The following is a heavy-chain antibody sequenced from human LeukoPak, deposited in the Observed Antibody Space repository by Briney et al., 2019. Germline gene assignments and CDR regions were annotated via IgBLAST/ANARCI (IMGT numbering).Heavy chain of an antibody. V-gene: IGHV3-21*01. CDR2: ISSSSLYI. CDR1: GFTFSNYN. CDR3: ARGGVATAWGAFDV. Sequence: GGSLRLSCTASGFTFSNYNMNWVRQAPGKGLEWVSSISSSSLYIYYTDSVKGRFTIFRDNAKDSVYLQMSSLRADDTAVYYCARGGVATAWGAFDVWGQGTTVIVSS. J-gene: IGHJ3*01. D-gene: IGHD4-23*01.